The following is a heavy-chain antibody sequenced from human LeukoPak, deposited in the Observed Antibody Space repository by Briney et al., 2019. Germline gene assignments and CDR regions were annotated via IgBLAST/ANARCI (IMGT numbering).Heavy chain of an antibody. CDR1: GFTFSSYA. J-gene: IGHJ4*02. CDR2: ISGSGGST. D-gene: IGHD2-2*01. Sequence: GGSLRLSCAASGFTFSSYAMSWVRQAPGKGLEWVSAISGSGGSTYYADSVKGRFTISRDNSKNTRYLQMNSLRAEDTAVYYCAKEGVCSSTSCYLSATDYWGQGTLVTVSS. V-gene: IGHV3-23*01. CDR3: AKEGVCSSTSCYLSATDY.